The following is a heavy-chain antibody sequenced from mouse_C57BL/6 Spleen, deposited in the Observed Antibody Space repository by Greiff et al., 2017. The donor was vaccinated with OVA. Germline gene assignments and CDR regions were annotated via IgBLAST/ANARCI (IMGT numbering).Heavy chain of an antibody. CDR1: GYTFTSYW. D-gene: IGHD2-3*01. CDR3: SRDRGDGYYFAY. CDR2: INPCNGGT. Sequence: VQLQQPGTELVKPGASVKLSCKASGYTFTSYWMHWVKQRPGQGLEWIGNINPCNGGTNYNEKFQSKATLTVDKSSSTAYMQLSSLTSEDSEVYYCSRDRGDGYYFAYWGQGTLLTVSA. V-gene: IGHV1-53*01. J-gene: IGHJ3*01.